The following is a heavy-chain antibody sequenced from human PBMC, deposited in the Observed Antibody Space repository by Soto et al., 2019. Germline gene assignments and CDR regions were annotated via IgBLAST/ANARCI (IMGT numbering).Heavy chain of an antibody. D-gene: IGHD3-22*01. J-gene: IGHJ4*02. CDR3: VRARSTDSRPDY. CDR2: INSDGSGT. CDR1: GFTFSSHW. V-gene: IGHV3-74*01. Sequence: GGSLRLSCAASGFTFSSHWMHWVRQAPGKGLVWVSRINSDGSGTSYADSVKGRFTISRDNAKNTLYLQMNSLRAEYTAVYFCVRARSTDSRPDYWGQGTLVTVSS.